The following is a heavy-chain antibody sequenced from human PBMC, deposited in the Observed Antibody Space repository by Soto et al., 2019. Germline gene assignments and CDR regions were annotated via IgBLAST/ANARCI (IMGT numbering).Heavy chain of an antibody. CDR3: ARIAAAGSYYYYGMDV. J-gene: IGHJ6*04. Sequence: LSLTCTVSGGSISSYYWSWIRQPPGKGLEWIGYIYYSGSTNYNPSLKSRVTISVDTSKNQFSLKLSSVTAADTAVYYCARIAAAGSYYYYGMDVWGKGTTVTVSS. D-gene: IGHD6-13*01. CDR1: GGSISSYY. CDR2: IYYSGST. V-gene: IGHV4-59*01.